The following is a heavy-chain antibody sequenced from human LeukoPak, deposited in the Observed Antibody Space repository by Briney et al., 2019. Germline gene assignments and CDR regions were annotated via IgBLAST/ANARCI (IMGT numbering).Heavy chain of an antibody. Sequence: SETLSLTCTVSGGSISSSSYYWGWIRQPPGKGLEWIGYIYHSGSTYYNPSLKSRVTISVDRSKNQFSLKLSSVTAADTAVYYCARVGTMIVTFDPWGQGTLVTVSS. CDR3: ARVGTMIVTFDP. V-gene: IGHV4-39*07. CDR1: GGSISSSSYY. CDR2: IYHSGST. J-gene: IGHJ5*02. D-gene: IGHD3-22*01.